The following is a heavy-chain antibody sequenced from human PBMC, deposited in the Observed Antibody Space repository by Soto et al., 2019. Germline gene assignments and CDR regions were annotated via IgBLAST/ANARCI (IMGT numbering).Heavy chain of an antibody. CDR2: ISWNSGSI. J-gene: IGHJ6*02. Sequence: GGSLRLSCAASGFTFDDYAMHWVRQAPGKGLEWVSGISWNSGSIGYADSVKGRFTISRDNAKNSLYLHMNSLRAEDMALYYCAKDIGKVVVYSGSNYYYGMDVWGQGTTVTVSS. V-gene: IGHV3-9*03. D-gene: IGHD1-26*01. CDR1: GFTFDDYA. CDR3: AKDIGKVVVYSGSNYYYGMDV.